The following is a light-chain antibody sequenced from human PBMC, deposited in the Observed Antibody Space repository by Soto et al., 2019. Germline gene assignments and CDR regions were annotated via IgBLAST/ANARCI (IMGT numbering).Light chain of an antibody. J-gene: IGLJ1*01. CDR3: PACDSSTAYV. CDR2: QDS. V-gene: IGLV3-1*01. CDR1: KLGDKY. Sequence: SYELTQPPSVSVSPGQTASITCSGDKLGDKYACWYQQKPGQSPVLVIYQDSKRPSGIPERFSGSNSGNTATLTISGTQALDEADYYCPACDSSTAYVFGTGTKLTVL.